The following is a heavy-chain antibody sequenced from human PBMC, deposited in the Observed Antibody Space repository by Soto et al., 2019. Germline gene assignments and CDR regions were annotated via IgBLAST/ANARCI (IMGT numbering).Heavy chain of an antibody. CDR1: GGTFGTSA. CDR2: IMPVFQRP. CDR3: ARDKARLKLGGNYCFVLDV. Sequence: QVQLVQSGAEVKKPGSSVKVSCKASGGTFGTSAISWVRQAPGQGLEWVGGIMPVFQRPKYAQNFQAGGTVTADESTSTAYMELNSPRSDDTAVYYCARDKARLKLGGNYCFVLDVWGQGTAVTVSS. V-gene: IGHV1-69*12. D-gene: IGHD3-3*02. J-gene: IGHJ6*02.